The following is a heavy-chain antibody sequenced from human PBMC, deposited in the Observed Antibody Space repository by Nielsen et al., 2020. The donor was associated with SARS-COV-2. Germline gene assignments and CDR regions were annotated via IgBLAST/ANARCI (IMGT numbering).Heavy chain of an antibody. CDR2: INHSGST. V-gene: IGHV4-34*01. Sequence: ESLKISCAVYGGSFSGYYWSWIRQPPGKGLEWIGEINHSGSTNYNPSLKSRVTISVDTSKNQFSLKLSSVTAADTAVYYCARGAITMIVVVRGWFDPWGQGTLVTVSS. CDR1: GGSFSGYY. J-gene: IGHJ5*02. CDR3: ARGAITMIVVVRGWFDP. D-gene: IGHD3-22*01.